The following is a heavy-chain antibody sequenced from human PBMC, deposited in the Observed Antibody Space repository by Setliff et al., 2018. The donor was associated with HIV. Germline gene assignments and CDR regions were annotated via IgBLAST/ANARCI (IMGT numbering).Heavy chain of an antibody. CDR3: ARGGNSRAAWFDS. V-gene: IGHV4-59*12. Sequence: PSETLSLTCTVSGGSISSYYWSWIRQPPGKGLEWIGYIYYSGSSKNTPSLTDRLTISVDTSKNQFSLKLSYVTAADTAVYYCARGGNSRAAWFDSWGQGTLVTVSS. CDR2: IYYSGSS. D-gene: IGHD5-12*01. J-gene: IGHJ5*01. CDR1: GGSISSYY.